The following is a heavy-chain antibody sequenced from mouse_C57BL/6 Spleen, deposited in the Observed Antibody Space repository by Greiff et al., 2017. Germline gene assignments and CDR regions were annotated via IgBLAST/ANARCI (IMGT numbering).Heavy chain of an antibody. CDR2: IYPGDGDT. CDR3: ARRVITTGLDY. D-gene: IGHD1-1*01. CDR1: GYAFSSYW. V-gene: IGHV1-80*01. Sequence: VQLQESGAELVKPGASVKISCKASGYAFSSYWMNWVQQRPGKGLEWIGQIYPGDGDTNYKGKFKGKATLTADKSSSTAYMQLSSLTSEDAAVYVCARRVITTGLDYWGQGTTLTVSS. J-gene: IGHJ2*01.